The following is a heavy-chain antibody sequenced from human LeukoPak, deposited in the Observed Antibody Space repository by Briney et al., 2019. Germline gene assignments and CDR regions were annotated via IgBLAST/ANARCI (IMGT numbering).Heavy chain of an antibody. J-gene: IGHJ4*02. CDR1: GFTFSTYG. Sequence: GGSLRLSCAASGFTFSTYGMHWVRQAPGKGLEWVAFIRYDGSKQYYVDSVKGRFTISKDNSKNTLYLQMNSLRPEDTAVYYCAKGYGFGTDHWGQGTLVTVSS. CDR2: IRYDGSKQ. D-gene: IGHD3-3*01. CDR3: AKGYGFGTDH. V-gene: IGHV3-30*02.